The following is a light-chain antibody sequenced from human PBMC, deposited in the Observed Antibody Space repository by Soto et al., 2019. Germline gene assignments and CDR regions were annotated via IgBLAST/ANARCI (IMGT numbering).Light chain of an antibody. CDR3: MQALQTPYT. CDR2: LGS. CDR1: QSLRYSNGYNY. Sequence: DIVMTQSPLSLPVTPGEPASISCRSSQSLRYSNGYNYLDWYLQKPGQSPQLLIYLGSNRASGVPDRFSGSGSGADFTLKISRVEAEDVGVYYCMQALQTPYTFGQGTKLKIK. V-gene: IGKV2-28*01. J-gene: IGKJ2*01.